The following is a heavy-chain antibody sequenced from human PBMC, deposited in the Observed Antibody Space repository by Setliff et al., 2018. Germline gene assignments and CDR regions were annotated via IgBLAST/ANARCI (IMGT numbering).Heavy chain of an antibody. J-gene: IGHJ4*02. CDR2: FDPEDGET. CDR3: ATVDIVATITGGYYFDY. V-gene: IGHV1-24*01. Sequence: ASVKVSCKVSGYTLTELSMHWVRQAPGKGLEWMGGFDPEDGETIYAQKFRGRVTMTEDTSTDTAYMELSSLGSEDTAVYYCATVDIVATITGGYYFDYWGQGTLVTVSS. CDR1: GYTLTELS. D-gene: IGHD5-12*01.